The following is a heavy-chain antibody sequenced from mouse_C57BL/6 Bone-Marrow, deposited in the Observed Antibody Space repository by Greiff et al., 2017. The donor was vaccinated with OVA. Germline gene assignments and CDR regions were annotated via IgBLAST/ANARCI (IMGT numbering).Heavy chain of an antibody. J-gene: IGHJ3*01. CDR2: IRSKSNNYAT. V-gene: IGHV10-1*01. CDR1: GFSFNTYA. D-gene: IGHD2-12*01. Sequence: DVMLVESGGGLVQPKGSLKLSCAASGFSFNTYAMNWVRQAPGKGLEWVARIRSKSNNYATYYADSVKDRFTISRDDSESMLYLQMNNLKTEDTAMYYCVRQNPRYDGDFAYWGQGTLVTVSA. CDR3: VRQNPRYDGDFAY.